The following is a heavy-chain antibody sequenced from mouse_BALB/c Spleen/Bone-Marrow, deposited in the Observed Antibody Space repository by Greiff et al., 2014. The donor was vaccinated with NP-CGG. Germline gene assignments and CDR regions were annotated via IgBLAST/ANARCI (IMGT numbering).Heavy chain of an antibody. J-gene: IGHJ4*01. CDR1: GFVFSSYD. CDR2: ISSGGSYT. Sequence: DVMLVESGGGLVKPGGSLKLSCAASGFVFSSYDMSWVRQTPEKRLEWVATISSGGSYTYYPDSVKGRFTISRDNARNTLYLQMSSLRSEDTALYYCARHVVEVRWALDYWGQGTSVTVSS. D-gene: IGHD2-14*01. CDR3: ARHVVEVRWALDY. V-gene: IGHV5-9*02.